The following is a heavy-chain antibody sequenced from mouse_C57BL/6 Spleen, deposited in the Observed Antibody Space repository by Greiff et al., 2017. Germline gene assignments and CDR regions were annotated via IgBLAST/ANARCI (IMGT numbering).Heavy chain of an antibody. J-gene: IGHJ2*01. CDR1: GYTFSDYG. D-gene: IGHD1-2*01. Sequence: EVQLQQSGAGLVKPGASLKLSCAASGYTFSDYGMHWVRQAPEQGLEWVAYISSGSSTIYYADKVKGRVTISRDNATNTLFLQMTSLRSEDTAVYYCARGKLLRPFDYWGQGTTLTVSS. CDR3: ARGKLLRPFDY. V-gene: IGHV5-17*01. CDR2: ISSGSSTI.